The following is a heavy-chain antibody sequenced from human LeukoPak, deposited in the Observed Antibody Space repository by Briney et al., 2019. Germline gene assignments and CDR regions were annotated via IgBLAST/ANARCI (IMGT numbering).Heavy chain of an antibody. Sequence: PSETLSLTCAVYGGSFSGYYWSWIRQPPGKGLEWIGEINHSGSTNYNPSLKSRVTISVDTSKNQFSLKLSSVTAADTAVYYCASLPAAMFRFDPWGQGTLVTVSS. CDR3: ASLPAAMFRFDP. CDR1: GGSFSGYY. D-gene: IGHD2-2*01. V-gene: IGHV4-34*01. CDR2: INHSGST. J-gene: IGHJ5*02.